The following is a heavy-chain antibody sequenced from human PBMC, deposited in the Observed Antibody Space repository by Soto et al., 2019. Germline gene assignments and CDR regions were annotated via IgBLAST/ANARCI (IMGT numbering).Heavy chain of an antibody. CDR2: IYYSGTT. D-gene: IGHD1-26*01. CDR3: ARRYGSAIDY. V-gene: IGHV4-59*08. Sequence: SETLCLTCPVAGDSLSSYCLSWIRPPPGEGLEYIGYIYYSGTTYYNPSLRGRVTMSVDTSKNQFSLKLSSVTAADTAVYYCARRYGSAIDYWGQGTLVTVSS. CDR1: GDSLSSYC. J-gene: IGHJ4*02.